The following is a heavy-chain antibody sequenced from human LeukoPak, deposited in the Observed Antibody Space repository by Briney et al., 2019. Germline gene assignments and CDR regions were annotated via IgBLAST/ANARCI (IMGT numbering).Heavy chain of an antibody. CDR3: ARDFTRIRGQGWFDP. V-gene: IGHV4-34*01. D-gene: IGHD3-10*01. J-gene: IGHJ5*02. Sequence: SETLSLTCAVYGGSFSGYYWSWIRQPPGKGLEWIGEINHSGSTNYIPSLKSRVTISVDTSKNQFSLKVGSVTAADTAMYYCARDFTRIRGQGWFDPWGQGTLVTVSS. CDR2: INHSGST. CDR1: GGSFSGYY.